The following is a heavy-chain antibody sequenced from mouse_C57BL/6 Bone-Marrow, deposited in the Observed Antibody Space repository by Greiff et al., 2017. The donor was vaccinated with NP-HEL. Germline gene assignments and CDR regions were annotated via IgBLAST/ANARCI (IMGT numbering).Heavy chain of an antibody. V-gene: IGHV5-17*01. D-gene: IGHD4-1*01. CDR2: ISSGSSTI. Sequence: EVKLMESGGGLVKPGGSLKLSCAASGFTFSDYGMHWVRQAPEKGLEWVAYISSGSSTIYYADTVKGRFTISRDNAKNTLFLQMTSLRSEDTAMYYCARLTGTVYFDYWGQGTTLTVSS. CDR3: ARLTGTVYFDY. CDR1: GFTFSDYG. J-gene: IGHJ2*01.